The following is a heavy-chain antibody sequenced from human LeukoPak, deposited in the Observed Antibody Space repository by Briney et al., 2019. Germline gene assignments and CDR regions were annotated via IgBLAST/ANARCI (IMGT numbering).Heavy chain of an antibody. CDR1: GFTFSSYA. CDR2: ISGSGGST. J-gene: IGHJ4*02. V-gene: IGHV3-23*01. Sequence: GGTLRLSCAASGFTFSSYAMSWVRQAPGKGLGWVSAISGSGGSTYYADSVKGRFTISRDNSKNTLYLQMNSLRAEDTAVYYCAKTTAVISRYFDYWGQGTLVTVSS. CDR3: AKTTAVISRYFDY. D-gene: IGHD4-11*01.